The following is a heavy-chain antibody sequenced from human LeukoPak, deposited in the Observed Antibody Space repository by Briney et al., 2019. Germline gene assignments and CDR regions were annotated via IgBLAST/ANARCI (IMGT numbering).Heavy chain of an antibody. CDR3: ARHWGRDYDFWSGYYGVYFDY. Sequence: SETLSLTCTVSGGSISSYYWSWIRQPAGKGLEWIGRIYTSGSTNYNPSLKSRVTMSVDTSKNQFSLKLSSVTAADTAVYYCARHWGRDYDFWSGYYGVYFDYWGQGTLVTVSS. D-gene: IGHD3-3*01. J-gene: IGHJ4*02. CDR1: GGSISSYY. CDR2: IYTSGST. V-gene: IGHV4-4*07.